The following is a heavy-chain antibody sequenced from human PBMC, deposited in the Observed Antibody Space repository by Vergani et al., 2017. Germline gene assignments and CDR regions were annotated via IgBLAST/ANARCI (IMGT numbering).Heavy chain of an antibody. CDR1: GGSFSGYY. D-gene: IGHD3-22*01. Sequence: QVQLQQWGAGLLKPSENLSLTCAVYGGSFSGYYWSWIRQPPGKGLEWIGEINHSGSTNYNTSLKSRVTISVDTSKNQFSLQLSSVTAADTAVYYGASIPTREQTYYDSSGSRGNDYWGQGTLVTVSS. V-gene: IGHV4-34*01. CDR2: INHSGST. J-gene: IGHJ4*02. CDR3: ASIPTREQTYYDSSGSRGNDY.